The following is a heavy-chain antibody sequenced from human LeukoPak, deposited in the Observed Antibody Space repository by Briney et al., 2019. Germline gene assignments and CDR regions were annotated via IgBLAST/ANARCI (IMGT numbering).Heavy chain of an antibody. CDR1: GFTFSNYS. D-gene: IGHD6-13*01. J-gene: IGHJ4*02. V-gene: IGHV3-21*01. CDR3: ARDGAPQLGY. CDR2: ISSSSSYI. Sequence: GGSLRLSCAASGFTFSNYSMNWVRQAPGKGLEWVSSISSSSSYIYYADSVKGRFTISRDNAKNSLYLQMNSLRAEDTAVYYCARDGAPQLGYWGQGTLVTVSS.